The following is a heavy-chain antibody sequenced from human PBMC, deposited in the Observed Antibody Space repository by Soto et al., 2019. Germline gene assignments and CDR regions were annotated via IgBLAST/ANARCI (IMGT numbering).Heavy chain of an antibody. Sequence: GGSLRLSCAASGFTFRSYAMSWVRQAPGEGLEWVSAISGSGGSTYYADSVKVRFTISRDNSKNTLYLQMNSLRAEDTAVYYCAKDGDIVVVVAATRGYDYWGQGT. D-gene: IGHD2-15*01. CDR3: AKDGDIVVVVAATRGYDY. CDR1: GFTFRSYA. J-gene: IGHJ4*02. V-gene: IGHV3-23*01. CDR2: ISGSGGST.